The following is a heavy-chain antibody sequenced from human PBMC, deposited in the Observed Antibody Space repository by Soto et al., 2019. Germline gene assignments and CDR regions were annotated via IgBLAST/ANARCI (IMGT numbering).Heavy chain of an antibody. CDR1: GVTFTNYA. CDR3: AKYIGGVDTGNYGMDV. D-gene: IGHD5-18*01. CDR2: ISYHGTEK. J-gene: IGHJ6*02. Sequence: QVQLVESGGGVVQPGMSLRLSCAASGVTFTNYAMHWVRQAPGKGLEWVADISYHGTEKGYADSVKGRFTISRDNXKSXPYVQVSRLRPEDPAVYYGAKYIGGVDTGNYGMDVWGQGPTVIVSS. V-gene: IGHV3-30*18.